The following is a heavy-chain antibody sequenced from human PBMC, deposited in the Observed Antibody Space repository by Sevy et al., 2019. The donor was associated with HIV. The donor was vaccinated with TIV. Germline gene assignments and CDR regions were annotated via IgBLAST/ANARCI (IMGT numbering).Heavy chain of an antibody. V-gene: IGHV3-11*06. CDR2: ISGSSSYT. D-gene: IGHD2-2*01. Sequence: GGSLRLSCAASGFTFSDYYINWIRQAPGKGLEWVSYISGSSSYTNYADSVKGRFTISRDNAKNSLYLQMNSLRAEDTAVYYCARVGCSIRSCPKGDAFDIWGQGTMVTVSS. CDR1: GFTFSDYY. CDR3: ARVGCSIRSCPKGDAFDI. J-gene: IGHJ3*02.